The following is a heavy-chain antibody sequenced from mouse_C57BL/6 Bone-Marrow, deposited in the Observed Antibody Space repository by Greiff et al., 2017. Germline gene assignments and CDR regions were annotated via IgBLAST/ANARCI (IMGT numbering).Heavy chain of an antibody. J-gene: IGHJ4*01. CDR2: IYPGDGDT. CDR3: ARRRLRRRDYAMDY. V-gene: IGHV1-82*01. CDR1: GYAFSSSW. Sequence: VKLQESGPELVKPGASVKISCKASGYAFSSSWMNWVKQRPGKGLEWIGRIYPGDGDTNYNGKFKGKATLTADKSSSTAYMQLSSLTSEDSAVYFCARRRLRRRDYAMDYWGQGTSVTVSS. D-gene: IGHD2-2*01.